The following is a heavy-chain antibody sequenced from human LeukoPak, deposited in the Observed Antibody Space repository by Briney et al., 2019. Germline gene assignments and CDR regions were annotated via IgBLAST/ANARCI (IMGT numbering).Heavy chain of an antibody. V-gene: IGHV4-59*01. J-gene: IGHJ4*02. Sequence: SETLSLTCTVSGGSISSYYWSWIRQPPGKGLEWIGYMYYSGTINYNPSLKSRVTISVDTSKNQFSLKLSSVTAADAAMYYCARAWATDYFDYWGQGTLVTVSS. CDR3: ARAWATDYFDY. CDR2: MYYSGTI. CDR1: GGSISSYY.